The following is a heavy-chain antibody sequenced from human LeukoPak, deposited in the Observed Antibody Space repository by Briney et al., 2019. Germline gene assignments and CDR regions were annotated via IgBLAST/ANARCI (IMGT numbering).Heavy chain of an antibody. D-gene: IGHD4-23*01. Sequence: SETLSLTCTVPGGAISSYYWSWIRQPPGKGLEWIGYIYYTGSTNYNPSLKSRVTISVDTSKNQFSLDLSSVTAADTAVYYCARVGFGNTPHPIDYWGQGTLVTVSS. CDR1: GGAISSYY. V-gene: IGHV4-59*01. CDR3: ARVGFGNTPHPIDY. J-gene: IGHJ4*02. CDR2: IYYTGST.